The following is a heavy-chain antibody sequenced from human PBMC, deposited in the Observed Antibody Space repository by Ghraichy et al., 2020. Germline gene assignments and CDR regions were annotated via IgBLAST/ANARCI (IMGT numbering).Heavy chain of an antibody. CDR3: ARDRGDGSSWYVIDY. CDR2: ISSSSSYI. Sequence: GSLRLSCAASGFTFSSYSMNWVRQAPGKGLEWVSSISSSSSYIYYADSVKGRFTISRDNAKNSLYLQMNSLRAEDTAVYYCARDRGDGSSWYVIDYWGQGTLVTVSS. CDR1: GFTFSSYS. V-gene: IGHV3-21*01. J-gene: IGHJ4*02. D-gene: IGHD6-13*01.